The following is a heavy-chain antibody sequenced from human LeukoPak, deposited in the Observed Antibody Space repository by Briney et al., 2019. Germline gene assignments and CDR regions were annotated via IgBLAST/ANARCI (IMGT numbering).Heavy chain of an antibody. V-gene: IGHV3-48*03. CDR3: ARVPYYDFWSGYLFDY. D-gene: IGHD3-3*01. J-gene: IGHJ4*02. CDR1: GFTFSSYE. Sequence: GGSLRLSCAASGFTFSSYEMNWVRQAPGKGLEWVSYISSRGSTIYYADYVKGRFTISRDNAKNSLYLQMHSLRAEDTAVYYCARVPYYDFWSGYLFDYWGQGTLVTVS. CDR2: ISSRGSTI.